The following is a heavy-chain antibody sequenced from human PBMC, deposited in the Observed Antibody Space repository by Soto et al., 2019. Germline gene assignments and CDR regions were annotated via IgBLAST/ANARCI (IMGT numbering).Heavy chain of an antibody. CDR1: GYTFTSYG. Sequence: ASVTVSCKASGYTFTSYGISWVRQAPGQGLEWMGWISAYNGNTNYAQKLQGRVTMTTDTSTSTAYMELRSLRSDDTAVYYCARELVGSGSYPTYYFDYWGQGTLVTVSS. CDR3: ARELVGSGSYPTYYFDY. V-gene: IGHV1-18*04. J-gene: IGHJ4*02. CDR2: ISAYNGNT. D-gene: IGHD3-10*01.